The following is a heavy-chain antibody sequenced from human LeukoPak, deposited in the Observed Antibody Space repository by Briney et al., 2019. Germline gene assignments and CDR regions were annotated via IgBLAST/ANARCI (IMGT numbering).Heavy chain of an antibody. V-gene: IGHV4-39*07. CDR1: GGSINSSSYY. CDR2: NFYSGNT. D-gene: IGHD3-22*01. CDR3: AVPRGLGSGFDDAFDI. Sequence: SETLSLTCTVSGGSINSSSYYWGWIRQPPGKGLEWIGSNFYSGNTYDNPSLKSRVTISVDKSKNQFSLKLSSVTAADPAVYYCAVPRGLGSGFDDAFDIWGQGTMVTVSS. J-gene: IGHJ3*02.